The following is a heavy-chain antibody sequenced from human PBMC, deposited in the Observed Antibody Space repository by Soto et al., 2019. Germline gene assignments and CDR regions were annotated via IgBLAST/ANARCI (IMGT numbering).Heavy chain of an antibody. V-gene: IGHV1-69*02. CDR3: ARENGTSSLDY. Sequence: QVQLVQSGAEVKKPGSSVKVSCEASGGTVSAYTINWVRQAPGQGLEWMGRIISSLDIPNYAQKFQGRLTIIADTSTSPTYMELRNLRSEDTATYYCARENGTSSLDYWGQGTLVTVSS. CDR2: IISSLDIP. J-gene: IGHJ4*02. D-gene: IGHD6-6*01. CDR1: GGTVSAYT.